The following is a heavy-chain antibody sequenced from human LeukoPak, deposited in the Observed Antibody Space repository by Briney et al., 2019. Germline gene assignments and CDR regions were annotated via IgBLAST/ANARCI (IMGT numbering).Heavy chain of an antibody. J-gene: IGHJ4*02. CDR3: ARAYCSGGSCYSGFDY. CDR2: IYTSGST. CDR1: GGSISSYY. D-gene: IGHD2-15*01. Sequence: SETLSLTCAVSGGSISSYYWSWIRQPAGKGLEWIGRIYTSGSTNYNPSLKSRVTMSVDTSKNQFSLKLSSVTAADTAVYYCARAYCSGGSCYSGFDYWAREPWSPSPQ. V-gene: IGHV4-4*07.